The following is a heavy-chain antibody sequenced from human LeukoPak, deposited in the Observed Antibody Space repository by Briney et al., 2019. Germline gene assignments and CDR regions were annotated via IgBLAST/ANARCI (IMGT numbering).Heavy chain of an antibody. CDR3: ARVTCGSTSCYGYYYYYMDV. D-gene: IGHD2-2*01. CDR1: GYTFTSYG. J-gene: IGHJ6*03. Sequence: ASVKVSCKASGYTFTSYGISWVRQAPGQGLEWMGWISAYNGNTNYAQKLQSRVTMTTDTSTSTAYMELRSLRSDDTAVYYCARVTCGSTSCYGYYYYYMDVWGKGTTVTVSS. V-gene: IGHV1-18*01. CDR2: ISAYNGNT.